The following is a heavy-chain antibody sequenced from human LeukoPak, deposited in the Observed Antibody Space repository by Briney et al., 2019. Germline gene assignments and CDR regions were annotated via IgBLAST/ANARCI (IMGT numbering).Heavy chain of an antibody. D-gene: IGHD1-26*01. CDR2: IYTSGST. CDR3: ARDRPGTYFDY. V-gene: IGHV4-61*02. Sequence: SETLSLTCTVSGGSISSGNYYWTWIRQPAGKALEWIGRIYTSGSTNYNYSLKSRVTISADTSKNQFSLNLSSVTAADTAVYYCARDRPGTYFDYWGQGTLVTVSS. CDR1: GGSISSGNYY. J-gene: IGHJ4*02.